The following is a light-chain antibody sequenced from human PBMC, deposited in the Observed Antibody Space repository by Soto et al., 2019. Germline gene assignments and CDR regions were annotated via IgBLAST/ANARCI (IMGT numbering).Light chain of an antibody. Sequence: VMTQSPAPLSVSPGDRATLSCRASQTVGSNLAWYHQKPGQAPSLLIYGASTRATDIPARFSGSGSVTEFTLTISSLQPEDFAIYYCQQYNNWPITFGQGTRLEIK. V-gene: IGKV3D-15*01. CDR1: QTVGSN. CDR2: GAS. CDR3: QQYNNWPIT. J-gene: IGKJ5*01.